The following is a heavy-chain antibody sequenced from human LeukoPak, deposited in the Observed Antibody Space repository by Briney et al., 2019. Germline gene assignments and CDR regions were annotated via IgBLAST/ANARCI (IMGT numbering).Heavy chain of an antibody. D-gene: IGHD3-3*01. CDR2: INPNSGGT. CDR3: ASYDFWSGYYLSGYYGMDV. CDR1: GYTFTGYY. Sequence: ASVKVSCTASGYTFTGYYMHWVRQAPGQGLEWMGWINPNSGGTNYAQKFQGRVTMTRDTSISTAYMELSRLRSDDTAVYYCASYDFWSGYYLSGYYGMDVWGQGTTVTVSS. J-gene: IGHJ6*02. V-gene: IGHV1-2*02.